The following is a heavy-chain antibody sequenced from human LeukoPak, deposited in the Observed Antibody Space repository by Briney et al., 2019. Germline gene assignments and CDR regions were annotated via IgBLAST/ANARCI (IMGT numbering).Heavy chain of an antibody. J-gene: IGHJ5*02. CDR1: GGSISSGDYY. V-gene: IGHV4-30-4*01. CDR2: IYYSGST. Sequence: SETLSLTCTVSGGSISSGDYYWSWIRQPPGKGLEWIGYIYYSGSTYYNPSLKSRVTISVDTSKNQFSLKLSSVTAADTAVYYCVGDALYSSTWYPGPWGQGTLVTVSS. CDR3: VGDALYSSTWYPGP. D-gene: IGHD2-2*01.